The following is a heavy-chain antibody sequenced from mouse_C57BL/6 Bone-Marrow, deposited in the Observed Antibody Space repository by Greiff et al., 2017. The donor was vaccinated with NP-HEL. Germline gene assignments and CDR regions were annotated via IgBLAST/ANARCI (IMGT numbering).Heavy chain of an antibody. D-gene: IGHD4-1*01. CDR3: ARCPNWDDYAMDY. Sequence: VQRVESGPGLVAPSQSLSITCTVSGFSLTSYAISWVRQPPGKGLEWLGVIWTGGGTNYNSALKSRLSISKDNSKSQVFLKMNSLQTDDTARYYCARCPNWDDYAMDYWGQGTSVTVSS. CDR1: GFSLTSYA. V-gene: IGHV2-9-1*01. CDR2: IWTGGGT. J-gene: IGHJ4*01.